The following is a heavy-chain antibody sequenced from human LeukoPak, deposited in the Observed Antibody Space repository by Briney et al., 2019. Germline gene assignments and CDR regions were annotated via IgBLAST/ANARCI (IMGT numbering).Heavy chain of an antibody. J-gene: IGHJ6*03. CDR3: ARHRLSYYYYYYMDV. Sequence: SETLSLTCTVSGGSISSYYWSWIRQPPGKGLEWIGYLYYSGSTYYNPSLKSRVTISVDTSKNQFSLKLSSVTAADTAVYYCARHRLSYYYYYYMDVWGKGTTVTVSS. CDR2: LYYSGST. V-gene: IGHV4-59*08. CDR1: GGSISSYY.